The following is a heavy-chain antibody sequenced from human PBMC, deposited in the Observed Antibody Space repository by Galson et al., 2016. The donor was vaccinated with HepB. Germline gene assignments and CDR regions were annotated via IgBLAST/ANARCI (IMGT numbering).Heavy chain of an antibody. CDR2: IFYSGTT. CDR1: GGSISSSPYY. D-gene: IGHD6-19*01. Sequence: EILSLTCTVSGGSISSSPYYWGWIRQPPGKGLEWIGIIFYSGTTYYNPSLKSRVTISVDTSKNQFSLKLSSMTAADTAVYFCARAYSSGWTGYYYGMDVWGKGTTVTVSS. CDR3: ARAYSSGWTGYYYGMDV. V-gene: IGHV4-39*01. J-gene: IGHJ6*04.